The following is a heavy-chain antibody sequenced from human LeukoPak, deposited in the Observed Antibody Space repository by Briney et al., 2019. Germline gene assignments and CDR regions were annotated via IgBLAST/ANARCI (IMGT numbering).Heavy chain of an antibody. CDR2: INAENGDT. V-gene: IGHV1-3*01. J-gene: IGHJ4*02. CDR3: ARDQYNVIDS. D-gene: IGHD1-14*01. CDR1: GYTFTGYY. Sequence: ASVKVSCKASGYTFTGYYMHWVRQAPGQRPEWMGRINAENGDTKYSEKFQGRVTITRDTFASTSYMELSSLRSEDTAVYYCARDQYNVIDSWGQGTLVTVSS.